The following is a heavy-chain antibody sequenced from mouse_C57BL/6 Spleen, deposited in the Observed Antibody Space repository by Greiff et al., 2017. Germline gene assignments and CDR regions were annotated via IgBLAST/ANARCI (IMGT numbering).Heavy chain of an antibody. D-gene: IGHD1-1*01. V-gene: IGHV1-39*01. Sequence: VQLKESGPELVKPGASVKISCKASGYSFTDYNMNWVKQSNGKSLEWIGVINPNYGTTSYNQKFKGKATLTVDQSSSTAYMQLNSLTSEDSAVYYCASYYGSRYYFDYWGQGTTLTVSS. CDR1: GYSFTDYN. CDR2: INPNYGTT. J-gene: IGHJ2*01. CDR3: ASYYGSRYYFDY.